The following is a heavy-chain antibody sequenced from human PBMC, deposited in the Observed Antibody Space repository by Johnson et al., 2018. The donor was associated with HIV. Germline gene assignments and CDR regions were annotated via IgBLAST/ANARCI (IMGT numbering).Heavy chain of an antibody. CDR1: GFTFSSYA. V-gene: IGHV3-30*04. CDR3: ARELGYSSSNDAFDI. D-gene: IGHD6-13*01. Sequence: QVLLVESGGDVVQPGRSLRLSCAASGFTFSSYAMHWVRQAPGKGLEWVAVISYDGSNKYYADSVKGRFTISRDNSKNTLYLQMNSLRAEDTAVYYCARELGYSSSNDAFDIWGQGTMVTVSS. J-gene: IGHJ3*02. CDR2: ISYDGSNK.